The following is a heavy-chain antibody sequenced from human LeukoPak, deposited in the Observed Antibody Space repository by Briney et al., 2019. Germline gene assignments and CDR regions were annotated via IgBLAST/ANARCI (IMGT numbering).Heavy chain of an antibody. Sequence: SETLSLTCTVSGGPISRYYWSWIRQPPGKGLEWIGYIYYSGSTKYNPSLKSRVNISVDTSKNQFSLKMSSVPAADTAVYYCARDKQDDFWSCYHFDYWGRGTLVTVSS. J-gene: IGHJ4*02. D-gene: IGHD3-3*01. CDR2: IYYSGST. V-gene: IGHV4-59*01. CDR1: GGPISRYY. CDR3: ARDKQDDFWSCYHFDY.